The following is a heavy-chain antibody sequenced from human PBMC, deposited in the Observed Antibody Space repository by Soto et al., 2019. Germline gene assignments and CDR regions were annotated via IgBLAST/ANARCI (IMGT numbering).Heavy chain of an antibody. J-gene: IGHJ4*02. CDR1: GGSISSYY. CDR3: ARDLCSSTSCYTWDY. D-gene: IGHD2-2*02. Sequence: SETLSLTCTVSGGSISSYYWSWIRQPPGKGLEWIGYIYYSGSTNYNPSLKSRVTISVDTSKNQFSLKLSSVTAADTAVYYCARDLCSSTSCYTWDYWGQGTLVTVSS. CDR2: IYYSGST. V-gene: IGHV4-59*01.